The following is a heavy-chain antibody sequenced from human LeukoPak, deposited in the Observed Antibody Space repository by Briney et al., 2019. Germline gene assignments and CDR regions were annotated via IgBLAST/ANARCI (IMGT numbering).Heavy chain of an antibody. Sequence: GASVKVSCKAPGGTFTSYTISWVGQAPGQGHEWMGRIIPILGIANYAQKFQGRVRITAEKATSTAYMELSSLRSEDTAVYYCARVVYGSKPADDAFDIWGQGTMVTVS. D-gene: IGHD3-10*01. CDR1: GGTFTSYT. J-gene: IGHJ3*02. V-gene: IGHV1-69*02. CDR3: ARVVYGSKPADDAFDI. CDR2: IIPILGIA.